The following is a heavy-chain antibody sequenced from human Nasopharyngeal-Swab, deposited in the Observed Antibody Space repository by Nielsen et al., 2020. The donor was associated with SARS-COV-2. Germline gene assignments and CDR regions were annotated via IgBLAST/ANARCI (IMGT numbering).Heavy chain of an antibody. CDR1: GFTFSSYW. D-gene: IGHD2-2*02. Sequence: GGSLRLSCAASGFTFSSYWMSWVRQAPGKGLEWVANIKQDGSEKYYVDSVKGRFTISRDNAKNSLYLQMNSLRAEDTAVYYCAKLDCSSTSCYTGGKTTYYYYGMDVWGQGTTVTVSS. V-gene: IGHV3-7*03. CDR3: AKLDCSSTSCYTGGKTTYYYYGMDV. J-gene: IGHJ6*02. CDR2: IKQDGSEK.